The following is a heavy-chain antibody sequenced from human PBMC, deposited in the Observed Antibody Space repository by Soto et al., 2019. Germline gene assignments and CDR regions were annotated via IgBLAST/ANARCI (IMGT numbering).Heavy chain of an antibody. V-gene: IGHV3-30*18. Sequence: QVQLVESGGGVVQPGRSLRLSCAASGFTFSSYGMHWVRQAPGKGLEWVAVISYDGSNKYYADSVKGRFTISRDNSKNTLYMQMKSLRAEDTAVYYCAKDSGGSANYYFYGMDVWGQGTTVTVSS. J-gene: IGHJ6*02. CDR1: GFTFSSYG. D-gene: IGHD2-15*01. CDR2: ISYDGSNK. CDR3: AKDSGGSANYYFYGMDV.